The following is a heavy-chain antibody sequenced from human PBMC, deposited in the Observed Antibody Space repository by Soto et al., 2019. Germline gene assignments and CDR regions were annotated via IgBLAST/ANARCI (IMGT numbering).Heavy chain of an antibody. J-gene: IGHJ6*02. CDR1: GGSISDSNDH. CDR3: ARLRTYYYYGMDV. V-gene: IGHV4-61*05. Sequence: SETLSLTCTVSGGSISDSNDHWGWIRQSPGKGLEWIGYFYYSGSTNYNPSLKSRVTISVDTSKNQFSLKLSSVTAADTAVYYCARLRTYYYYGMDVWGQGTTVTVSS. CDR2: FYYSGST.